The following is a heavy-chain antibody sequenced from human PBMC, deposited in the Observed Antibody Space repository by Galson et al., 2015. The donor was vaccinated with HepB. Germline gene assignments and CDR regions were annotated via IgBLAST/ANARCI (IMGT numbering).Heavy chain of an antibody. Sequence: SLRLSCAASGFTFSSYAMHWVRQAPGKGLEWVAVISYDGSNKYYADSVKGRFTISRDNSKNTLYLQMNSLRAEDTAVYYCARGQQIGRGYNYGMDVWGQGTTVTVSS. J-gene: IGHJ6*02. V-gene: IGHV3-30-3*01. CDR1: GFTFSSYA. CDR3: ARGQQIGRGYNYGMDV. CDR2: ISYDGSNK. D-gene: IGHD3-22*01.